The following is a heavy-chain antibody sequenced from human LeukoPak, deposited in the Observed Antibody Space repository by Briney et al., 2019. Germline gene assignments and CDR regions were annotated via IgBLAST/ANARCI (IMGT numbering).Heavy chain of an antibody. V-gene: IGHV1-2*06. CDR3: ARGLGWYVYWFDP. J-gene: IGHJ5*02. CDR1: GYTFTGYY. Sequence: ASVKVSCKASGYTFTGYYMHWVRQAPGQGLEWMGRINPNSGGTNYAQKFQGRVTMTRDTSISTAYTELSRLRSDDTAVYYCARGLGWYVYWFDPWGQGTLVTVSS. CDR2: INPNSGGT. D-gene: IGHD6-19*01.